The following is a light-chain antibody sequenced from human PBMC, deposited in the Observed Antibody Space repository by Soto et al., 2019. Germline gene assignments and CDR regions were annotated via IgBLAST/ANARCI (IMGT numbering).Light chain of an antibody. V-gene: IGLV1-40*01. CDR2: SNT. J-gene: IGLJ1*01. Sequence: QSVLTQPPSVSGAPGQRVTISCTGSSSNIGAYYDVHWYQQVPGTAPKLLIFSNTNRPSGVPDRFSGSKSGTSASLAITGLQAEDEADYYCQSYDTSLRDYVSGAGTKVTVL. CDR1: SSNIGAYYD. CDR3: QSYDTSLRDYV.